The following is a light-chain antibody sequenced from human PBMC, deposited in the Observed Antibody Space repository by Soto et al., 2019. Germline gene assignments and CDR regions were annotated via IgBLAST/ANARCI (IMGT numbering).Light chain of an antibody. Sequence: EIVLTQSPGTLSLSPGERATLSCRASQSVSSSYLAWYQQKPGQAPRLLIYGASSRATGIPDRFSGSGSGTDFTLIISRLEPEDFAVYFCQQYDTSHTFGQGTKLEIK. CDR3: QQYDTSHT. CDR1: QSVSSSY. CDR2: GAS. J-gene: IGKJ2*01. V-gene: IGKV3-20*01.